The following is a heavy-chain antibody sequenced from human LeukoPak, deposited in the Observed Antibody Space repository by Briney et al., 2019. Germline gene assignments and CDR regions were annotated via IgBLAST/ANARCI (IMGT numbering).Heavy chain of an antibody. CDR3: AREEGATAFDI. CDR2: IYSGGST. J-gene: IGHJ3*02. V-gene: IGHV3-53*01. CDR1: GFTFSSYS. D-gene: IGHD1-26*01. Sequence: GGSLRLSCAASGFTFSSYSMNWVRQAPGKGLEWVSVIYSGGSTYYADSVKGRFTISRDNSKNTLYLQMNSLRAEDTAVYYCAREEGATAFDIWGQGTMVTVSS.